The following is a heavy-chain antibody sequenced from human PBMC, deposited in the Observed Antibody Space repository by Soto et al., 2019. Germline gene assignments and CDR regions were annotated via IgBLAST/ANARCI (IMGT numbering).Heavy chain of an antibody. CDR3: ARELTRAKYYMDV. J-gene: IGHJ6*03. CDR2: INHSGST. V-gene: IGHV4-34*01. D-gene: IGHD2-15*01. Sequence: TSETLSLTCAVYGGSFSGYYWSWIRQPPGKGLEWIGEINHSGSTNYNPSLKSRVTISVDTSKNQFSLKLSSVTAADTAVYYCARELTRAKYYMDVWGKGTTVTVSS. CDR1: GGSFSGYY.